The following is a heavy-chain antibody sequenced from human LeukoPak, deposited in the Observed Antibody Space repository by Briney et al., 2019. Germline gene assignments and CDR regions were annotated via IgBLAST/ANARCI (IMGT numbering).Heavy chain of an antibody. D-gene: IGHD4-17*01. CDR3: ARDLGYGDYFYY. J-gene: IGHJ4*02. V-gene: IGHV3-66*01. CDR1: GFTVSSNY. CDR2: IYSGGST. Sequence: GGSLRLSCAASGFTVSSNYMSWVRQAPGKGPEWVSVIYSGGSTYYADSVKGRFTISRDNSKNTLYLQMNSLRAEDTAVYYCARDLGYGDYFYYWGQGTLVTVSS.